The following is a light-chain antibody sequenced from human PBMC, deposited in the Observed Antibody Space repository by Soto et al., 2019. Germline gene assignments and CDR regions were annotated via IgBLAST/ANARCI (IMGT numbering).Light chain of an antibody. CDR1: QTVGSSF. CDR2: GAS. V-gene: IGKV3-20*01. CDR3: HQYGSSQT. Sequence: EIVLTQSPGTLSLSPGERATLSCRASQTVGSSFLAWFQHKPGQAPRLLIYGASTRATGIPDRSSGSGSGTDFTLTISRLEPEDLAVYYCHQYGSSQTFGQGTKVEIK. J-gene: IGKJ1*01.